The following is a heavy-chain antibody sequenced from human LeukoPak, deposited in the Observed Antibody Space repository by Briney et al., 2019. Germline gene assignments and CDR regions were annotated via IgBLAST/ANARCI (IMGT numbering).Heavy chain of an antibody. CDR3: ARVSESEWSFDL. V-gene: IGHV3-7*01. J-gene: IGHJ2*01. CDR1: GFTFSSYW. CDR2: IKQDGSEK. D-gene: IGHD1-14*01. Sequence: GGSLRLSCAASGFTFSSYWMSWVRQAPGKGLEWAANIKQDGSEKYYVDSVKGRFTTSRDNAKNSLYLQMNSLRAEDTAVYFCARVSESEWSFDLWGRGTLVTVSS.